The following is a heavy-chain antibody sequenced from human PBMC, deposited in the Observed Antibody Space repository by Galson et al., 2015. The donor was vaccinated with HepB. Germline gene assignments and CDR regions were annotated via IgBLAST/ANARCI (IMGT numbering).Heavy chain of an antibody. CDR1: GYSFTNYW. J-gene: IGHJ5*01. D-gene: IGHD3-10*01. CDR3: ARPSHYGSGSYWDPFDS. V-gene: IGHV5-51*01. Sequence: QSGAEVKKPGESLKISCKGSGYSFTNYWIGWVRQMPGKGLEWMGIIDPNDSGIRYSPSFQGQVTHSADKSISPAYLQWSSLKASDTAMYYCARPSHYGSGSYWDPFDSWGQGTLVTVSS. CDR2: IDPNDSGI.